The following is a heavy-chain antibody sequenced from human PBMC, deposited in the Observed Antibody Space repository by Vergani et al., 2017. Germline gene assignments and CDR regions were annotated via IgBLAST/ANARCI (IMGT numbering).Heavy chain of an antibody. V-gene: IGHV3-30*02. J-gene: IGHJ4*02. CDR1: GFTLSNYD. Sequence: QVQLVESGGGVVQRGGSLRLSCAASGFTLSNYDMQWLRQGPGKGLEFGGFIQFDGRNQYYADSVKGRFTLSRDFSKNTLYLQMNSLRTTDTATYYCANHFMVWGIDYWGQETQVMVSS. CDR3: ANHFMVWGIDY. CDR2: IQFDGRNQ. D-gene: IGHD3-10*01.